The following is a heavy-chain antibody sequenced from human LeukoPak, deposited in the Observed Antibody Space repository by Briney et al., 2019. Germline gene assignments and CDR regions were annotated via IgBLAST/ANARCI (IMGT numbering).Heavy chain of an antibody. D-gene: IGHD3-10*01. Sequence: PGGSLRLSSAASGFTFSSYEMNWVRQAPGKGLEWVSYISSSGSTIYYADSVKGRFTISRDNAKNSLYLQMNSLRAEDTAVYYCAGPLLWFGELKGMDVWGKGTTVTVSS. CDR2: ISSSGSTI. CDR1: GFTFSSYE. CDR3: AGPLLWFGELKGMDV. J-gene: IGHJ6*04. V-gene: IGHV3-48*03.